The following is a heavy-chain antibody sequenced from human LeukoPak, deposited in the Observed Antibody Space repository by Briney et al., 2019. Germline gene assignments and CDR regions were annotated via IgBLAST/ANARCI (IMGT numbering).Heavy chain of an antibody. V-gene: IGHV6-1*01. D-gene: IGHD1-26*01. J-gene: IGHJ5*02. CDR1: GDSVSSTSAA. CDR2: TYYRSKWYN. Sequence: SQTLSLTCAISGDSVSSTSAAWNWIRQSPSRGLEWLGRTYYRSKWYNDYAVSVKSRITINPDTSKNQFSLQLNSVTPEDTAVYYCARDRKEGIVGATQGRFDPWGQGTLVTVSS. CDR3: ARDRKEGIVGATQGRFDP.